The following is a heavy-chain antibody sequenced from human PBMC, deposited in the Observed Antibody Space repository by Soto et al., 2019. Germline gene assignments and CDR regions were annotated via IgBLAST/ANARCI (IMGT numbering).Heavy chain of an antibody. J-gene: IGHJ6*02. Sequence: GSLRLSCAASGFTFSSYSMNWVRQAPGKGLEWVSSISSSSSYIYYADSVKGRFTISRDNAKNSLYLQMNSLRAEDTAVYYCARDPRYSSGWNYGMDVWGQGTTVTVSS. V-gene: IGHV3-21*01. D-gene: IGHD6-19*01. CDR2: ISSSSSYI. CDR3: ARDPRYSSGWNYGMDV. CDR1: GFTFSSYS.